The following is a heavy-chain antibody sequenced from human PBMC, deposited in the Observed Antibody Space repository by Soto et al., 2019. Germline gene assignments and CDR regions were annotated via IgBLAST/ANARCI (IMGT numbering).Heavy chain of an antibody. J-gene: IGHJ5*02. V-gene: IGHV4-59*01. CDR2: IYYSGST. CDR1: GGSISSYY. D-gene: IGHD2-15*01. CDR3: ARGLGGYCSGGSCYSYWFDP. Sequence: QVQLQESGPGLVKPSETLSLTCTVSGGSISSYYWSWIRQPPGKGLEWIGYIYYSGSTNYNPSLKSRVTISVDTSKNQFSLKLSSVTAADTAVYYCARGLGGYCSGGSCYSYWFDPWGQGTLVTVSS.